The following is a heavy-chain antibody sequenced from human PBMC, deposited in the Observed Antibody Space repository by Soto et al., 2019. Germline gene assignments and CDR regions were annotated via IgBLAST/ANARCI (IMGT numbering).Heavy chain of an antibody. CDR3: ARDHGYSYGTPLHDY. V-gene: IGHV3-30-3*01. J-gene: IGHJ4*02. CDR1: GFTFSSYA. Sequence: PGGSLRLSCAASGFTFSSYAMHWVRQAPGKGLEWVVVISYDGSNKYYADSVKGRFTISRDNSKNTLYLQMNSLRAEDTAVYYCARDHGYSYGTPLHDYWGQGTLVTVSS. D-gene: IGHD5-18*01. CDR2: ISYDGSNK.